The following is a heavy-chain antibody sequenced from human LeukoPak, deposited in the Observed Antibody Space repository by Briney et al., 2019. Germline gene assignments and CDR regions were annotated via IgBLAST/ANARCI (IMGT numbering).Heavy chain of an antibody. Sequence: RAGGSLRLSCAAPGFTFSSYWMHWVRQAPGKGLVWVSRINSDGSSTSYADSVKGRFTISRDNAKNTLYLQMDSLRAEDTAVYYCARSVLSSYDFWSGSFDYWGQGTLVTVSS. CDR2: INSDGSST. J-gene: IGHJ4*02. CDR1: GFTFSSYW. CDR3: ARSVLSSYDFWSGSFDY. D-gene: IGHD3-3*01. V-gene: IGHV3-74*01.